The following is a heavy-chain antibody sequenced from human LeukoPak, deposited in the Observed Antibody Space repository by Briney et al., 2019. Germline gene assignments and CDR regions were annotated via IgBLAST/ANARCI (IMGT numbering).Heavy chain of an antibody. Sequence: GASVKVSCKASGGTFSSYAISWVRQAPGQGLEWMGGIIPILGIANYAQKFQGRVTITADKSTSTAYMELSSLRSEDTAVYYCARGYCSSTSCYGQNYYGMDVWGQGTTVTVSS. V-gene: IGHV1-69*10. CDR3: ARGYCSSTSCYGQNYYGMDV. CDR2: IIPILGIA. J-gene: IGHJ6*02. D-gene: IGHD2-2*01. CDR1: GGTFSSYA.